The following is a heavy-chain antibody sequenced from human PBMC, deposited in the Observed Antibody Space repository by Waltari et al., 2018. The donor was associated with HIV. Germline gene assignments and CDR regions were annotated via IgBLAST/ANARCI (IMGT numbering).Heavy chain of an antibody. CDR3: ARDYNYAPDY. CDR2: IYYDGSKK. D-gene: IGHD5-18*01. CDR1: GVTFKNFA. J-gene: IGHJ4*02. Sequence: VQLVESGGGVVQRGRTLRLSSAASGVTFKNFAMNWVRQAPGKGLEWVGNIYYDGSKKFYGDSVRGRFTISRDNSKQILYLQMSSRRVEDTALYYCARDYNYAPDYWGQGTLVVVSS. V-gene: IGHV3-33*01.